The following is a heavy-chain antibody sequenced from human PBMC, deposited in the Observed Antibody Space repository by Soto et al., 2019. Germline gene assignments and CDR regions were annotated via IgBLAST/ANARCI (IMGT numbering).Heavy chain of an antibody. V-gene: IGHV4-39*01. Sequence: QLQLQESGPGLVKPSETLSLTCTVSGGSISSSSYYWGWIRQPPGKGLDWIGSIYYSGSTYYNPSLKSLFTISADTSKNQFSLKLSSVTAAHTAVYYCARQPYWSSTSCYPFSNVFDPWGQGTLVTVSS. J-gene: IGHJ5*02. CDR2: IYYSGST. D-gene: IGHD2-2*01. CDR3: ARQPYWSSTSCYPFSNVFDP. CDR1: GGSISSSSYY.